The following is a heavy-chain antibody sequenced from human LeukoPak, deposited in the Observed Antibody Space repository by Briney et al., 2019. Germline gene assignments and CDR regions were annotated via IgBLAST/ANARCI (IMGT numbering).Heavy chain of an antibody. Sequence: SVKVSCKASGFTFTTSAMQWVRQARGQRPEWIGWIVVGSGNTNYAQKFQGRVTITADESTSTAYMELSSLRSEDTAVYYCASPTYYDILTGGPYGMDVWGQGTTVTVSS. CDR3: ASPTYYDILTGGPYGMDV. V-gene: IGHV1-58*02. J-gene: IGHJ6*02. CDR2: IVVGSGNT. CDR1: GFTFTTSA. D-gene: IGHD3-9*01.